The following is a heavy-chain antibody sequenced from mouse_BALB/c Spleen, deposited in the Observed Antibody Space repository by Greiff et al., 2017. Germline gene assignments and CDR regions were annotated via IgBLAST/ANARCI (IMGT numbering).Heavy chain of an antibody. CDR1: GYAFTNYL. J-gene: IGHJ2*01. D-gene: IGHD2-10*01. CDR2: INPGSGGT. CDR3: ARRAYYGNYDY. V-gene: IGHV1-54*01. Sequence: VQGVESGAELVRPGTSVKVSCKASGYAFTNYLIEWVKQRPGQGLEWIGVINPGSGGTNYNEKFKGKATLTADKSSSTAYMRLSSLTSDDSAVYFCARRAYYGNYDYWGQGTTLTVSS.